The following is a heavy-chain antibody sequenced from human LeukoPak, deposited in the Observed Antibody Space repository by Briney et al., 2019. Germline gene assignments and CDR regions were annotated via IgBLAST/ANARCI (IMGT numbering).Heavy chain of an antibody. J-gene: IGHJ5*02. CDR2: INHSGST. D-gene: IGHD2-2*01. CDR3: ARHVMEGYCSSTSCWKGNWFDP. Sequence: ASETLSLTCAVYGGSFSGYYWSWIRQPPGKGLEWIGEINHSGSTNYNPSLKSRVTISVDTSKNQFSLKLSSVTAADTAVYYCARHVMEGYCSSTSCWKGNWFDPWGQGTLVTVSS. V-gene: IGHV4-34*01. CDR1: GGSFSGYY.